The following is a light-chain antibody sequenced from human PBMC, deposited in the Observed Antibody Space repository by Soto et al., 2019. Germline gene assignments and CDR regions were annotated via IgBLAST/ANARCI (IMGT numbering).Light chain of an antibody. CDR1: QSVSSSY. CDR2: GAS. J-gene: IGKJ1*01. CDR3: QQYGSTPWT. Sequence: EIVLTQSPGTLSLSPGERATLSCRASQSVSSSYLAWYQQKPGQAPRHLIYGASSRAIGIPDRFSGNGSGTDFTLTISRLEPEDFAVYYCQQYGSTPWTFGQGTKVEIK. V-gene: IGKV3-20*01.